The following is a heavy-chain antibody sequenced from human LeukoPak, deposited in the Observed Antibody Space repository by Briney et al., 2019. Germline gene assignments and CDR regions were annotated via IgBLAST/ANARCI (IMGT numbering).Heavy chain of an antibody. V-gene: IGHV4-38-2*02. J-gene: IGHJ4*02. CDR1: GYSISSGYY. CDR3: AREYCTNGVCYMYYFDY. D-gene: IGHD2-8*01. Sequence: PSETLSLTCTVSGYSISSGYYWGWIRQPPGKGLEWIGSIYHSGSTYYNPSLKSRVTISVDTSKNQFSLKLSSVTAADTAVYYCAREYCTNGVCYMYYFDYWGQGTLVTVSS. CDR2: IYHSGST.